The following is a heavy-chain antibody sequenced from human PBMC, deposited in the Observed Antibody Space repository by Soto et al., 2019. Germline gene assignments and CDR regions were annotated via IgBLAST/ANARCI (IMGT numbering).Heavy chain of an antibody. CDR3: ARAANYSSAYYPRDYYGLDV. CDR2: INAGNGNK. D-gene: IGHD3-22*01. J-gene: IGHJ6*02. Sequence: VSFYASGYTFTSYGIHWLRQAPRERLVGTGWINAGNGNKKYSEKYEERLNITRDTSASTAYLELSSLRSEDTAVYYCARAANYSSAYYPRDYYGLDVWGQGTPVTVSS. V-gene: IGHV1-3*01. CDR1: GYTFTSYG.